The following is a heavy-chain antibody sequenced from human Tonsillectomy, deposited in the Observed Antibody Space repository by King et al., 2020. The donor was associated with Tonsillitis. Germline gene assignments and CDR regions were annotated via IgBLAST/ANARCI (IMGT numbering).Heavy chain of an antibody. CDR2: ITDGDGET. D-gene: IGHD4-17*01. CDR1: GFTLGSYD. Sequence: ESGGGLVQPGGSLRLSCADSGFTLGSYDMSWVRQAPGKGLEWVSAITDGDGETYYADSVKGRFAISRDDSKNTLYLQMDSLRAEDTAVYYCAKERTVTTIAFDYWGQGALVTVSS. J-gene: IGHJ4*02. V-gene: IGHV3-23*01. CDR3: AKERTVTTIAFDY.